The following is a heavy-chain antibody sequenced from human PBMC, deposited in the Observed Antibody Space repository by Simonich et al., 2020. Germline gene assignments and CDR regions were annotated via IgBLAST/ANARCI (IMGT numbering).Heavy chain of an antibody. CDR3: ARQLNDFDI. V-gene: IGHV5-51*01. Sequence: EVQLVQSGADVTKPGESLTISCTGSGSSFTSYWIGWLRQMPGNGLEWIGIIDPGESDTRYSPSFQGQVTSSTDKSISTAYLQWSSLKASDTAMYYCARQLNDFDIWGQGTMVTVSS. CDR1: GSSFTSYW. CDR2: IDPGESDT. J-gene: IGHJ3*02. D-gene: IGHD1-1*01.